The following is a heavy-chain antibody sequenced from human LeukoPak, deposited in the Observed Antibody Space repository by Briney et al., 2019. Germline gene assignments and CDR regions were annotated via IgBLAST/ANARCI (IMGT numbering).Heavy chain of an antibody. CDR1: GYTFTSYG. Sequence: ASVKVSCKASGYTFTSYGISWVRQAPGQGLEWMGWISAYNGSTNYAQKLQGRVTMTTDTSTSTAYMELRSLRSDDTAVYYCARATGYYDSSGYYYYYYYMDVWGKGTTVTVSS. J-gene: IGHJ6*03. D-gene: IGHD3-22*01. V-gene: IGHV1-18*01. CDR2: ISAYNGST. CDR3: ARATGYYDSSGYYYYYYYMDV.